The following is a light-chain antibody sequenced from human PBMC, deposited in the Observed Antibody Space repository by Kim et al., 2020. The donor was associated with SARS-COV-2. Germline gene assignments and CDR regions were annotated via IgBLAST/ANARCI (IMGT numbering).Light chain of an antibody. Sequence: SASVGDRVTITCQASQDISNYLNWFQQKPGKAPKLLIYDASNLETGVPSRFSGSGSGTDFTFAISSLQPEDIATYYCQQYDNLPYTFGQGTKLEI. CDR2: DAS. CDR1: QDISNY. J-gene: IGKJ2*01. V-gene: IGKV1-33*01. CDR3: QQYDNLPYT.